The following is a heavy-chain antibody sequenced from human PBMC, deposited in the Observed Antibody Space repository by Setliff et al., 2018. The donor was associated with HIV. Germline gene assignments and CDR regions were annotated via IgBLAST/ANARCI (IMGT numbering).Heavy chain of an antibody. D-gene: IGHD6-13*01. CDR3: ARAQAYISTWYFDY. Sequence: GGSLRLSCAASGFTVSNSYISWVRQAPGKGLEWVSVIYSGGSTYNADSVKGRFTISRDNSKNTLYLQMNSLRVEDTAVYYCARAQAYISTWYFDYWGQGTLVTVSS. CDR2: IYSGGST. V-gene: IGHV3-53*01. CDR1: GFTVSNSY. J-gene: IGHJ4*02.